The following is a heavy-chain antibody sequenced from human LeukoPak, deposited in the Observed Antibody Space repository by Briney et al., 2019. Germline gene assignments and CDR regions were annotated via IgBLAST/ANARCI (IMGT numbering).Heavy chain of an antibody. D-gene: IGHD2-15*01. Sequence: GGSLRLSCAASGFTFSRYSMNWVRQAPGKGLEWVSSISSSSRYIYYADSVKGRFTISRDNAKNSLYLQMNSLRAEDTAVYYCARVERDCSGGSCYYYYYAMDVWGQATTVTVSS. CDR3: ARVERDCSGGSCYYYYYAMDV. CDR1: GFTFSRYS. CDR2: ISSSSRYI. V-gene: IGHV3-21*01. J-gene: IGHJ6*02.